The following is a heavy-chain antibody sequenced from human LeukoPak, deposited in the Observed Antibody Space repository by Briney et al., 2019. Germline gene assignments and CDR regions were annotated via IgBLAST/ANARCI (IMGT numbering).Heavy chain of an antibody. J-gene: IGHJ4*02. D-gene: IGHD3-16*01. V-gene: IGHV3-30-3*01. CDR2: ISYDGSNK. CDR1: GFTFSSYS. Sequence: PGGTLGLFCAASGFTFSSYSKHWVRQAPGKGLEGVAVISYDGSNKYYADSVKGRFTISRDNSKNTLDLQMNSLRAEDTAVYYCVRDRIMITFGGALSLWGQGTLVTVSS. CDR3: VRDRIMITFGGALSL.